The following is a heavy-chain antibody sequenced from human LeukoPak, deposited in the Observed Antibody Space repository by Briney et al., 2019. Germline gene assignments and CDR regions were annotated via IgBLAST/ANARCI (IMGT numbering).Heavy chain of an antibody. CDR1: GFTFSNHG. D-gene: IGHD3-10*01. J-gene: IGHJ4*02. CDR2: TSYDGSTK. V-gene: IGHV3-30*18. CDR3: AKVATLFGDQYFDY. Sequence: HAGGSLRLSCAASGFTFSNHGMHWVRQAPGKGLEWVAVTSYDGSTKYYADSAKGRFNISRDNSKNTLYLQMNSLRVDDTAVYYCAKVATLFGDQYFDYWGQGTLVIVSS.